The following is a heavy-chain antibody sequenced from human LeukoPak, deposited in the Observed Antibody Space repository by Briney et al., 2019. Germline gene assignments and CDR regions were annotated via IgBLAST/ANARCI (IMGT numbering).Heavy chain of an antibody. D-gene: IGHD1-26*01. CDR3: AKGALGAAYWYFDV. J-gene: IGHJ2*01. CDR2: STGGST. Sequence: GGSLRLSRVASGFSFSSYAMSWVRPAPGKGLEWVSASTGGSTYYPDSVKGRFTVSRDNSKNTLYLQLNSLRAEDTAVYYCAKGALGAAYWYFDVWGRGTLVSVSS. CDR1: GFSFSSYA. V-gene: IGHV3-23*01.